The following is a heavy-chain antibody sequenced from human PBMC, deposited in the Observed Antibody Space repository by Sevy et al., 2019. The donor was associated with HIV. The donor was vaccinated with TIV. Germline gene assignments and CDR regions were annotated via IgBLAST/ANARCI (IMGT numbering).Heavy chain of an antibody. CDR3: AREGSYGDYMLSYYYGMDV. J-gene: IGHJ6*02. Sequence: GGSLRLSCAASGFSFRSYRMTWVRQAPGKGLEWVASIYQDGSEKYYMDSVKGRFTVSRDNAKNSLFLQMNSLRVEDTAVYYCAREGSYGDYMLSYYYGMDVWGQGTTVTVSS. CDR2: IYQDGSEK. D-gene: IGHD4-17*01. V-gene: IGHV3-7*01. CDR1: GFSFRSYR.